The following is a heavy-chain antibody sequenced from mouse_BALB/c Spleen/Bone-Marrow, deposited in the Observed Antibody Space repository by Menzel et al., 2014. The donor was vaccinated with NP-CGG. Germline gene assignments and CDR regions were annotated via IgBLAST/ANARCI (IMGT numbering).Heavy chain of an antibody. CDR2: INPNSRTI. Sequence: EVQGVESGGGLVQPGGSLKLSCAASGFDFXRYWMGWVRQAPGKGLEWIGEINPNSRTINYTPSLKDKFIISRDNAKNTLYLQMSRVRSEDTALYYCARLGDRGWFAYWGQGTLVTVSA. J-gene: IGHJ3*01. D-gene: IGHD3-3*01. CDR1: GFDFXRYW. CDR3: ARLGDRGWFAY. V-gene: IGHV4-1*02.